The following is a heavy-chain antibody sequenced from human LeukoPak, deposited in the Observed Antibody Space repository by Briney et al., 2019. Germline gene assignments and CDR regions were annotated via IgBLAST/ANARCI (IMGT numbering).Heavy chain of an antibody. D-gene: IGHD3-3*01. CDR2: ISSSSSTI. J-gene: IGHJ4*02. V-gene: IGHV3-48*01. CDR1: GFIFSSHG. CDR3: ARDLGWYFDY. Sequence: GGTLRLSCAASGFIFSSHGMNWVRQAPGKGLEWVSYISSSSSTIYYADSVKGRFTISRDNAKNSLYLQMNSLRAEDTAVYYCARDLGWYFDYWGQGTLVTVSS.